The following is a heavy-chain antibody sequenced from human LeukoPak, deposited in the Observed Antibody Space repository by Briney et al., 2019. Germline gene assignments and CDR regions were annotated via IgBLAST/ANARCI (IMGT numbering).Heavy chain of an antibody. Sequence: GGSLRLSCAASGFTVSSNYMSWVRQAPGKGLEWVSVIYSGGSTYYADSVKGRFTISRDNAKNSLYLQMNSLRAEDTAVYYCARIGVIGEYCSSTNCSSDAFDIWGQGTMVTVSS. J-gene: IGHJ3*02. CDR1: GFTVSSNY. CDR2: IYSGGST. D-gene: IGHD2-2*01. CDR3: ARIGVIGEYCSSTNCSSDAFDI. V-gene: IGHV3-66*01.